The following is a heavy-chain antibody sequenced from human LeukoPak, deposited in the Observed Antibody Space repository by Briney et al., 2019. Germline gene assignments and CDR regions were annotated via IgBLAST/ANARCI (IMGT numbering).Heavy chain of an antibody. D-gene: IGHD3-22*01. CDR1: GYSFTSYW. Sequence: HGESLKISCKGSGYSFTSYWIGWVRQMPGKGLEWMGIIYPGDSDTRYSPSFQGQVTISADKSISTAYLQWSSLKASDTAMYYCARHPLCLYDSSGYHAFDIWGQGTMVTVSS. J-gene: IGHJ3*02. CDR2: IYPGDSDT. CDR3: ARHPLCLYDSSGYHAFDI. V-gene: IGHV5-51*01.